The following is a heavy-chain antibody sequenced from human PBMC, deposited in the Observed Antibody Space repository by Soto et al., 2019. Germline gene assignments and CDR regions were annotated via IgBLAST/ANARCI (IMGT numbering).Heavy chain of an antibody. CDR3: ARRAETNGWNGFGADKYYFDF. CDR1: GYTFTSYD. V-gene: IGHV1-8*01. Sequence: ASVKVSCKASGYTFTSYDIYWVRQAAGQGLEGMGWMNPNTGNSGYAQKFQGRVTVTSDTSINTVHMELSSLRSEDTAVYYCARRAETNGWNGFGADKYYFDFWGQGTLVTVSS. J-gene: IGHJ4*02. CDR2: MNPNTGNS. D-gene: IGHD1-1*01.